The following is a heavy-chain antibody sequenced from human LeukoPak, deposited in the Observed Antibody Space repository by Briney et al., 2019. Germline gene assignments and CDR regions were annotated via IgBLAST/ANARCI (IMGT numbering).Heavy chain of an antibody. V-gene: IGHV1-46*01. CDR1: GYTFTSYA. J-gene: IGHJ4*02. CDR3: ARDLYYYGSGSYYVLAY. CDR2: INPSGGST. Sequence: ASVKVSCKASGYTFTSYAMHWVRQAPGQRLERMGIINPSGGSTSYAQKFQGRVTMTRDMSTSTVYMELSSLRSEDTAVYYCARDLYYYGSGSYYVLAYWGQGTLVTVSS. D-gene: IGHD3-10*01.